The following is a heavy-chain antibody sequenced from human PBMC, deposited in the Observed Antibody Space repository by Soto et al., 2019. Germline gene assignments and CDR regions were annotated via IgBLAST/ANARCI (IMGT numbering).Heavy chain of an antibody. CDR2: ISSSSNTV. J-gene: IGHJ3*02. CDR3: ARVGSTRGAFDI. V-gene: IGHV3-48*02. Sequence: PVGSLRLSCAASGFTFSSYSMNWVRQAPGKGLEWVSYISSSSNTVYYADSVKGRFTISRDNAKNSLYLQMNSLRDEDTAVYYCARVGSTRGAFDIWGQGTMVTVSS. CDR1: GFTFSSYS. D-gene: IGHD2-2*01.